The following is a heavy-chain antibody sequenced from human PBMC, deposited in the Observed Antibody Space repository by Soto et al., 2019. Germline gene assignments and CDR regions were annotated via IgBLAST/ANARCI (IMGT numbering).Heavy chain of an antibody. CDR1: GYTFSDYG. CDR2: IGVYNGNT. CDR3: ARATGSGYYFDY. V-gene: IGHV1-18*01. D-gene: IGHD3-10*01. Sequence: QVQLVQSGPEMKKPGASVKVSCKASGYTFSDYGITWARQAPGQGLEWMGWIGVYNGNTNYAQKLQGRVTMTTDPSTNTAYMELRGLGSDDTAVYYCARATGSGYYFDYWGQGTLVSVSS. J-gene: IGHJ4*02.